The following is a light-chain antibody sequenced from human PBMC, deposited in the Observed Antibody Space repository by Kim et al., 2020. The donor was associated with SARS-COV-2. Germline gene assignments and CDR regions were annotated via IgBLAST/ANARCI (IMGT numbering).Light chain of an antibody. CDR1: SIRGKS. J-gene: IGLJ2*01. V-gene: IGLV3-21*04. CDR2: YDS. CDR3: QVWDSSDDHRVV. Sequence: PGKRARITGGGTSIRGKSVLWCQQKQGPAPVLVISYDSVRPSGIPERFSGSNSGNTATVTISRVEAGDEANYYCQVWDSSDDHRVVFGGGTQLTVL.